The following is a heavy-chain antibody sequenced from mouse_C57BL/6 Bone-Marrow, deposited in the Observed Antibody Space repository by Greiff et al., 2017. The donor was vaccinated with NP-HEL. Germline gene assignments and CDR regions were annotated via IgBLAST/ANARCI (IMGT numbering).Heavy chain of an antibody. V-gene: IGHV3-6*01. CDR1: GYSITSGYY. CDR2: ISYDGSN. J-gene: IGHJ1*03. Sequence: ESGPGLVKPSQSLSLTCSVTGYSITSGYYWNWIRQFPGNKLEWMGYISYDGSNNYNPSLKNRISITRDTSKNQFFLKLNSLTTEDTATYYCARDEKGHWYFDVWGTGTTVTVSS. CDR3: ARDEKGHWYFDV.